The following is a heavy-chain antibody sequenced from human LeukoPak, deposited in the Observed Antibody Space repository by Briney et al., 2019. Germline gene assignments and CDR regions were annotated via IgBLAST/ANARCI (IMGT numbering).Heavy chain of an antibody. J-gene: IGHJ2*01. CDR2: ISSSSSYI. CDR3: AREEADVVATMRYWYFDL. D-gene: IGHD5-12*01. V-gene: IGHV3-11*06. CDR1: GFTFSDYY. Sequence: GGSLRLSCAASGFTFSDYYMSWIRQAPGKGLEWVSSISSSSSYIYYADSVKGRFTISRDNAKNSLYLQMNSLRAEDTAVYYCAREEADVVATMRYWYFDLWGRGTLVTVSS.